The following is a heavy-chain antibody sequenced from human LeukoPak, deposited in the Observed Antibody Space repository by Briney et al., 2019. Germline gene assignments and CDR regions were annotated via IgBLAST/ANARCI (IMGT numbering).Heavy chain of an antibody. CDR2: INPSGGST. D-gene: IGHD6-19*01. Sequence: ASVKVSCKASGYTFIVYHMHWVRQAPGQGLEWMGIINPSGGSTSYAQKFQGRVTMTRDMSTSTVYMELSSLRSEDTAVYYCARVVAGTMWFDPWGQGTLVTVSS. V-gene: IGHV1-46*01. CDR1: GYTFIVYH. CDR3: ARVVAGTMWFDP. J-gene: IGHJ5*02.